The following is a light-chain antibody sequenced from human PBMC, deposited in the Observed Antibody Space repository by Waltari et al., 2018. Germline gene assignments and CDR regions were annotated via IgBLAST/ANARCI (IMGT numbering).Light chain of an antibody. Sequence: DIVLTQSPGDLSLSPGDRATLTCRASQSVRSSYLAWYQQKPGQAPRLVMYGASSRATGIPDRFSGSGSGTDFTLTIRRLEPEDFAVYYCQQYGSSLLTFGGGTKVEIK. CDR1: QSVRSSY. J-gene: IGKJ4*01. CDR2: GAS. V-gene: IGKV3-20*01. CDR3: QQYGSSLLT.